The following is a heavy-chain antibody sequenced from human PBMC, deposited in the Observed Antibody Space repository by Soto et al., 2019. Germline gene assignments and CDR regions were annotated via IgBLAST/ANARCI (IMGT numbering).Heavy chain of an antibody. CDR1: GFSLSNARMG. CDR2: IFSNDEK. CDR3: ARIAAAGTRHSGWFDP. V-gene: IGHV2-26*01. D-gene: IGHD6-13*01. J-gene: IGHJ5*02. Sequence: QVTLKESGPVLVNPTETLTLTCTVSGFSLSNARMGVSWIRQPPGKALEWLAHIFSNDEKSYSTSLKSRLTISKDTSKSQVVLTMTNMDPVDTATYYCARIAAAGTRHSGWFDPWGQGTLVTVSS.